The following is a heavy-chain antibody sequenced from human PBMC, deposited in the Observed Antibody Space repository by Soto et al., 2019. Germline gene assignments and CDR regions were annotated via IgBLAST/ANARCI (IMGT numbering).Heavy chain of an antibody. CDR1: GYTFTSYY. CDR2: INPSGGST. D-gene: IGHD1-1*01. V-gene: IGHV1-46*01. Sequence: ASVKVSCKASGYTFTSYYMHWVRQAPGQGLEWMGIINPSGGSTSYAQKFQGRVTMTEDTSTDTAYMELSSLRSEDTAVYYCATWLGLSTGTPSDDYYYYGMDVWGQGTTVTVSS. CDR3: ATWLGLSTGTPSDDYYYYGMDV. J-gene: IGHJ6*02.